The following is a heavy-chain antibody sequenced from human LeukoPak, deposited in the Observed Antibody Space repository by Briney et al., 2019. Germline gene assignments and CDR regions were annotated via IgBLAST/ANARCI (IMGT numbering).Heavy chain of an antibody. CDR3: VISSGYYTYDY. V-gene: IGHV4-61*01. J-gene: IGHJ4*02. CDR2: LYYSGST. CDR1: GGSVSSGSYY. D-gene: IGHD3-22*01. Sequence: PSETLSLTCTVSGGSVSSGSYYWSWIRQPPGKGLEWIGYLYYSGSTNSNPSLKSRVTMSVDTSKNQFSLKLSSVTAADTAVYYCVISSGYYTYDYWGQGTLVTVSS.